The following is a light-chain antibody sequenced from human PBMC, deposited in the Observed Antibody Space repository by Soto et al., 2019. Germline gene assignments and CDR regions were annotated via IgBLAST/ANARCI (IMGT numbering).Light chain of an antibody. CDR2: EAS. CDR1: QGISDL. V-gene: IGKV1-5*03. J-gene: IGKJ1*01. Sequence: DIQMTQSPSTLSASVGDRVTITCRASQGISDLLAWYQQKPGKAPKLLIYEASNLKSGVPSRLSGSGSGTEYTLSISRLQADDFASYYCQQYNGLWTFGQGTKVAIK. CDR3: QQYNGLWT.